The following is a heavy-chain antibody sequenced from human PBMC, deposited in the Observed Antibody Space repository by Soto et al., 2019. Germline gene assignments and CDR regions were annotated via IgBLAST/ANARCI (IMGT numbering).Heavy chain of an antibody. V-gene: IGHV4-39*01. Sequence: QLQLQESGPGLLKLSETLSLTCTVSGDSISTSNYYWSWSRQSPGKGLEWIGSVFYSGSSYYNPSRKSRVTISVDASRNQFSLRVNSVTAADTAVYYCASRKREEICSSGNCYFTYWGQGTLVTVSS. CDR2: VFYSGSS. CDR3: ASRKREEICSSGNCYFTY. D-gene: IGHD2-2*01. J-gene: IGHJ4*02. CDR1: GDSISTSNYY.